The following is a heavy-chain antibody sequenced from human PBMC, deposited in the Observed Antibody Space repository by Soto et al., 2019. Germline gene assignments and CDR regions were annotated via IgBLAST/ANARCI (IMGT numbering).Heavy chain of an antibody. D-gene: IGHD6-19*01. CDR3: ATAIAVADQDYGMDV. J-gene: IGHJ6*02. V-gene: IGHV3-13*01. CDR2: IGTAGDT. CDR1: GLNFSSYY. Sequence: GGSMILSCASSGLNFSSYYVRLVRQAKGKGLEWVSAIGTAGDTYYPGSVKGRFTISRENAKNSLYLQMNSLRAEDTAVYYCATAIAVADQDYGMDVWGQGTTVTVSS.